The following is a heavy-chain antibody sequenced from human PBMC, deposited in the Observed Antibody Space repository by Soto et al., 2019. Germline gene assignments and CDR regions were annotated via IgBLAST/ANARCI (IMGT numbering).Heavy chain of an antibody. CDR2: INQDGSDT. Sequence: EVQLVESGGGLVQPGGSLRLSCAASGFIFNNYWMSWVRQAPGKGLEWVAKINQDGSDTYYVDSVKGRFTISRDNAKNSLYLQMNSLRAEDTAVYYCASREVTDWGQGTLVTVSS. D-gene: IGHD1-26*01. CDR3: ASREVTD. V-gene: IGHV3-7*01. J-gene: IGHJ4*02. CDR1: GFIFNNYW.